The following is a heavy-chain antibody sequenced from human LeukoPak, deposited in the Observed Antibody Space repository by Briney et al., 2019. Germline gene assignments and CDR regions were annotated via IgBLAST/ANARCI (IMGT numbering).Heavy chain of an antibody. CDR1: GFTFSSYG. D-gene: IGHD6-19*01. J-gene: IGHJ6*03. CDR3: AKEREQWLVPDYMDV. Sequence: PGGSLRLSCAASGFTFSSYGMHWVRQAPGKGLEWVAFIRYDGSNKYYADSVKGRFTISRDNSKNTLYLQMNSLRAEDTAVYYCAKEREQWLVPDYMDVWGKGTTVTVSS. CDR2: IRYDGSNK. V-gene: IGHV3-30*02.